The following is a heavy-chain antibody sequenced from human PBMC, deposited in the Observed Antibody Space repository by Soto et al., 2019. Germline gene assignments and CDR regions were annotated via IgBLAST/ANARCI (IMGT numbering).Heavy chain of an antibody. D-gene: IGHD6-13*01. CDR1: GYTFTSYD. CDR2: MNPNSGNT. CDR3: ARAGDSSSWYVYYGMDV. Sequence: ASVKVSCKASGYTFTSYDINWVRQATGQGLEWMGWMNPNSGNTGYAQKFQGRVTMTRNTSISTAYMELSSQRSEDTAVYYCARAGDSSSWYVYYGMDVWGQGTTVTVTS. J-gene: IGHJ6*02. V-gene: IGHV1-8*01.